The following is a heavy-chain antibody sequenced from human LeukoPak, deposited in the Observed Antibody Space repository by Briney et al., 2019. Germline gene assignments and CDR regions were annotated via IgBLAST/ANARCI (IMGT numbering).Heavy chain of an antibody. J-gene: IGHJ4*02. Sequence: PGGSLRLSCAASGFTFSTYSMNWVRQAPGKGLEWVSSIGGSSTSIYYADSVKGRFTISRDNAKNSLYLQMNSLRAEDTAVYYCASPLGYSSGWVNWGQGTPVTVSS. CDR2: IGGSSTSI. CDR1: GFTFSTYS. V-gene: IGHV3-21*01. CDR3: ASPLGYSSGWVN. D-gene: IGHD6-19*01.